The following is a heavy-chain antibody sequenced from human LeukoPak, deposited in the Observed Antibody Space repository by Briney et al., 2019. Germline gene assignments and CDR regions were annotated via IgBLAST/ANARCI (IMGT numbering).Heavy chain of an antibody. CDR1: GFTFSTYG. Sequence: PGGSLRLSCAASGFTFSTYGMHWVGQAPGKGLQWVAVISYDGSNKYYADSVKGRFTISRDNSKNTLYLQMNSLRAEDTAVYYCARLILAAGTDYWGQGALVTVSS. D-gene: IGHD6-13*01. J-gene: IGHJ4*02. CDR3: ARLILAAGTDY. CDR2: ISYDGSNK. V-gene: IGHV3-30*03.